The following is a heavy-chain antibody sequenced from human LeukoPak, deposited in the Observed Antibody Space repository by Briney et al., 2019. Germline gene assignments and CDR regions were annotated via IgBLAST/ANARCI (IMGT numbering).Heavy chain of an antibody. CDR2: INWNGGST. CDR1: GFTFDDYG. Sequence: PGGSLRLSCAASGFTFDDYGMSWVRQAPGKGLEWVSGINWNGGSTGYADSVKGRFTISRDNAKNSLYLQMNSLRAEDTALYHCARDPVTYYDILTGPNGMDVWGQGTTVTVSS. CDR3: ARDPVTYYDILTGPNGMDV. D-gene: IGHD3-9*01. V-gene: IGHV3-20*01. J-gene: IGHJ6*02.